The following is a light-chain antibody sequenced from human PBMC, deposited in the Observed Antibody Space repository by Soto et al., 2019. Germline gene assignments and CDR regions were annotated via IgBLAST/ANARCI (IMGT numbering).Light chain of an antibody. CDR3: QQYNNCWT. Sequence: EIVMTQSPATLSVSPGERATLSCRASQSVSSNLAWYQQKPGQAPRLLIYGASNRATGIPARFSGSGSGTEFTLTISSLQSEDFAVYYCQQYNNCWTFGQGTKVEIK. J-gene: IGKJ1*01. CDR2: GAS. V-gene: IGKV3-15*01. CDR1: QSVSSN.